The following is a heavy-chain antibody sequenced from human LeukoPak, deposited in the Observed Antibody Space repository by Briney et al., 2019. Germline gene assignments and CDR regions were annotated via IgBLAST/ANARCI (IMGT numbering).Heavy chain of an antibody. CDR3: ARQPLSGGYPRNWFDP. J-gene: IGHJ5*02. V-gene: IGHV5-10-1*01. Sequence: GESLKISCKGSGYSFTSYWISWVRQMPGKGLEWMGRIDPSDSYTNYSPSFQGHVTISADKSISTAYLQWSSLKASDTAMYYCARQPLSGGYPRNWFDPWGQGTLVTVSS. CDR2: IDPSDSYT. D-gene: IGHD1-26*01. CDR1: GYSFTSYW.